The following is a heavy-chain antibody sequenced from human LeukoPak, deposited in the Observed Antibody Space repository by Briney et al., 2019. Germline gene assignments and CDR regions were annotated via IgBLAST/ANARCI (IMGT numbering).Heavy chain of an antibody. CDR2: TSDSGST. CDR1: GGSISGYY. CDR3: ASLAAGDSFDY. D-gene: IGHD6-13*01. V-gene: IGHV4-59*12. Sequence: SETLSLTCTVSGGSISGYYWNWIRQPPGRGLEWIGYTSDSGSTNYNPSLKSRVTISVDTSKNRFSLKLSSVTAADTAVYYCASLAAGDSFDYWGQGTLVTVSS. J-gene: IGHJ4*02.